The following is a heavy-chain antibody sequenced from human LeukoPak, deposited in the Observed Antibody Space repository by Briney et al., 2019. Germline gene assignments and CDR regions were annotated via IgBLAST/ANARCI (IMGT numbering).Heavy chain of an antibody. V-gene: IGHV4-39*01. J-gene: IGHJ4*02. CDR2: IYYSGST. CDR3: AKGATDY. CDR1: GGSISSSSYY. Sequence: SETLSLTCTVSGGSISSSSYYWGWIRQPPGKGLEWIGSIYYSGSTYYNPSLKSRVTISVDTSKNQFSLKLSSVTAADTAVYYCAKGATDYWGQGTLVTVSS. D-gene: IGHD1-26*01.